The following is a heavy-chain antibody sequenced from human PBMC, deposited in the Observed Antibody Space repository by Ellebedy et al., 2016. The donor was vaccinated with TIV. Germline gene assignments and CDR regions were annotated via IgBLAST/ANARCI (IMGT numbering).Heavy chain of an antibody. J-gene: IGHJ4*02. CDR2: ISYDGTIK. CDR3: ARNYYGSTGAHYFDY. V-gene: IGHV3-30*04. D-gene: IGHD3-22*01. Sequence: PGGSLRLSCAASGLTFSSYAMHWVRQAPGKGLEWVAVISYDGTIKYYADSVKGRFTISRDNSKSTLYLQMNSLRAEDTALYYCARNYYGSTGAHYFDYWGQGTLVTVSS. CDR1: GLTFSSYA.